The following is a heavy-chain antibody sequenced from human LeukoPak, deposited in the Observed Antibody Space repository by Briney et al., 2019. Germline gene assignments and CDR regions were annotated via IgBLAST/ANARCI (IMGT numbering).Heavy chain of an antibody. D-gene: IGHD4-17*01. CDR3: ARRYGRPFDY. CDR1: GYIFNSYW. Sequence: GESLKISCTGSGYIFNSYWIAWVRHMPRKRLGWMGIIYPGDSDTRYSPSFQGQVTMSDDKSTSTAYLQWSSLKASDTAMYYCARRYGRPFDYWGQGTLVTVSS. CDR2: IYPGDSDT. V-gene: IGHV5-51*01. J-gene: IGHJ4*02.